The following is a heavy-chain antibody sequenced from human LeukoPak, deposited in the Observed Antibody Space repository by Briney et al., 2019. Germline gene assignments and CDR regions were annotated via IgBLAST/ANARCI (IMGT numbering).Heavy chain of an antibody. Sequence: PGGSLRLSCAASGFTFSTYAMSWVRQAPGKGLEWVSVISGSGDTAYYADSVKGRFTISRDNSKNTLYLQMNSLRAEDTAVYYCARSGQGCSSTSCYPYYMDVWGKGTTVTVSS. D-gene: IGHD2-2*01. CDR2: ISGSGDTA. J-gene: IGHJ6*03. CDR3: ARSGQGCSSTSCYPYYMDV. V-gene: IGHV3-23*01. CDR1: GFTFSTYA.